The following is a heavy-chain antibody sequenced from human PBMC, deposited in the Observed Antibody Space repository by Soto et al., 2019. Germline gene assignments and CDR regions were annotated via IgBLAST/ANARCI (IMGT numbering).Heavy chain of an antibody. V-gene: IGHV4-4*07. CDR1: GGPVSSYS. CDR2: VYNSDYT. Sequence: HVQLQESGPGLVKPSETLSLTCTVSGGPVSSYSWSWVRQPAGKGLEWIGRVYNSDYTSYNPSLKSRVTMSVDTSQNQISLRLSSVTAADTAVYYCAKDGRSGWTHYFDDWGQGILVTVSS. J-gene: IGHJ4*02. D-gene: IGHD6-19*01. CDR3: AKDGRSGWTHYFDD.